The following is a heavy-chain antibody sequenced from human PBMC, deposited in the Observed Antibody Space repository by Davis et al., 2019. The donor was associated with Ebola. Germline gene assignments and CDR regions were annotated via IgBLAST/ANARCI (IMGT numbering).Heavy chain of an antibody. Sequence: SETLSLTCTVSGGSVSSGSYYWSWIRQPPGKGLEWIGEINHSGSTNYNPSLKSRVTISVDTSKNQFSLKLSSVTAADTAVYYCARDGNVAGYGYWGQGTLVTVSS. CDR2: INHSGST. J-gene: IGHJ4*02. V-gene: IGHV4-61*01. CDR3: ARDGNVAGYGY. CDR1: GGSVSSGSYY. D-gene: IGHD1-1*01.